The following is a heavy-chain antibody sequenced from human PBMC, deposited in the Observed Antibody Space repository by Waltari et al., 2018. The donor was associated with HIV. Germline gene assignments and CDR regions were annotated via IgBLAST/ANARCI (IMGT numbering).Heavy chain of an antibody. CDR1: GYTFTGYY. Sequence: QVQLLQSGAEVKKPGASVKISCKASGYTFTGYYMHWVRQAPGQGLEWMGWINPDNGGTKYAQKFQGRVTMTRDTSISTAYMELSRLRSDDTAGYYCARDICNGGSCYSYYFDYWGQGTLVTVSS. J-gene: IGHJ4*02. CDR2: INPDNGGT. V-gene: IGHV1-2*02. D-gene: IGHD2-15*01. CDR3: ARDICNGGSCYSYYFDY.